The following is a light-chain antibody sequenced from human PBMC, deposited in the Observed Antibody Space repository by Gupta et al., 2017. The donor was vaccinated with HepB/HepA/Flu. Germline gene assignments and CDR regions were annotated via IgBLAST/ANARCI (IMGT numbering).Light chain of an antibody. Sequence: DIQMTQSPSSLSVSVGDRVTITCRASQSISNYLNWYQQKPGKAPKLLIYAASRVQSGVPSRFSGSGSGTDFTLTISSLQSEDFANYYWQQSYGTPPVTFGQGTRLEIK. CDR2: AAS. V-gene: IGKV1-39*01. CDR1: QSISNY. CDR3: QQSYGTPPVT. J-gene: IGKJ5*01.